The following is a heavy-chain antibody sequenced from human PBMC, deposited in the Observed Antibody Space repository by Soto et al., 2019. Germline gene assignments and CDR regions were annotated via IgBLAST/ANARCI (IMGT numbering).Heavy chain of an antibody. J-gene: IGHJ3*01. D-gene: IGHD3-3*01. CDR3: ARRFSVTVPSENAFDL. CDR1: GFTFNTYD. V-gene: IGHV3-48*01. Sequence: GGSLRLSCAASGFTFNTYDMNWVRQAPGKGLEWISYISSDSSLTYFAVSVRGRFTISRDNGKKSLYLQMNNLRADDTGLYYCARRFSVTVPSENAFDLWGQGTMVTVSS. CDR2: ISSDSSLT.